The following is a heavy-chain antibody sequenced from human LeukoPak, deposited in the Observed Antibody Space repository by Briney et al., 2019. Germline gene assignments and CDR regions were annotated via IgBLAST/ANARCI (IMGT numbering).Heavy chain of an antibody. CDR3: AREQQLAF. CDR1: GYSISSGYY. Sequence: SETLSLTCTVSGYSISSGYYWGWIRQPPGKGLEWIGSIYHSGSTYYNPSLKSPVTISVDTSKNQFSLKLSSVTAADTAVYYCAREQQLAFWGQGTLVTVSS. D-gene: IGHD6-13*01. J-gene: IGHJ4*02. V-gene: IGHV4-38-2*02. CDR2: IYHSGST.